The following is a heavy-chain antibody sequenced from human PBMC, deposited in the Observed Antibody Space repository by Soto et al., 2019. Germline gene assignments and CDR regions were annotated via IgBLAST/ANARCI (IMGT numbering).Heavy chain of an antibody. CDR3: AGDNFSGGFDY. J-gene: IGHJ4*02. D-gene: IGHD3-16*01. CDR1: GGSISSYY. Sequence: PSETLSLTCTVSGGSISSYYWSWIRQPPGKGLEWIGYIYYSGSTNYNPSLKSRVTISVDTSKNQFSLKLSSVTAADTAVYYCAGDNFSGGFDYWGQGTLVTVSS. CDR2: IYYSGST. V-gene: IGHV4-59*01.